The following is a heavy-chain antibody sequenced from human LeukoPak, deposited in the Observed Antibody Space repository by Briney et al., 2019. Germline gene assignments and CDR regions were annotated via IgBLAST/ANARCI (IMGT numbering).Heavy chain of an antibody. J-gene: IGHJ4*02. D-gene: IGHD3-22*01. Sequence: PSETLSLTCTVSGGAISSYYWSWIRQPPGKGLEWIGYIYYSGGTKYNPSLMSRVTISVDRAQNQFSLSLRSVTAADTAVYYCARDGLYDSSGYCMDSWGQGTLVIVSS. CDR1: GGAISSYY. CDR2: IYYSGGT. V-gene: IGHV4-59*01. CDR3: ARDGLYDSSGYCMDS.